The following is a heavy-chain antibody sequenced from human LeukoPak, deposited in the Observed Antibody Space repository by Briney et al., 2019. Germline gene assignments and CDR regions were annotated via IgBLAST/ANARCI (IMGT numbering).Heavy chain of an antibody. J-gene: IGHJ4*02. Sequence: ASVKVSCKASGYTFTGYYMHWVRQAPGQGLEWMGGIIPIFGTANYAQNFQARVTITADKSTNTAYMELSSLRSEDTAIYYCAIRDAPYLGHVDYWGQGTLVTVSS. CDR1: GYTFTGYY. D-gene: IGHD5-24*01. CDR3: AIRDAPYLGHVDY. V-gene: IGHV1-69*06. CDR2: IIPIFGTA.